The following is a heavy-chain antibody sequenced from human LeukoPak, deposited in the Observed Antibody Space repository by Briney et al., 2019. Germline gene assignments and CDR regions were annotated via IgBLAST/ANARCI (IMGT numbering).Heavy chain of an antibody. J-gene: IGHJ4*02. Sequence: ASVKVSCKASGYTFTGHYMHWLRQAPGQGLEWMGWINPNSGGTNFAQKFQGRVTMTRDTSISTAYLELSRLRSDDTAVYYCARSSGSYYNIFDYWGQGTLVTASS. V-gene: IGHV1-2*02. CDR1: GYTFTGHY. D-gene: IGHD3-10*01. CDR2: INPNSGGT. CDR3: ARSSGSYYNIFDY.